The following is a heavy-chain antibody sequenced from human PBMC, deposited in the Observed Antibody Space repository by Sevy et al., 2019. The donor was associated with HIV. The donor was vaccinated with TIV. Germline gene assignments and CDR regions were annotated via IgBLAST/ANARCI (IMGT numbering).Heavy chain of an antibody. J-gene: IGHJ4*02. V-gene: IGHV4-59*01. CDR3: ARGGSSGWERGSFDY. CDR2: IYYSGST. Sequence: SETLSLTCTVSGGSISSYYWSWIRQPPGKGLEWIGYIYYSGSTNYNPPLKSRVTISVDTSKNQFSLKLSSVTAADTAVYYCARGGSSGWERGSFDYWGQGTLVTVSS. CDR1: GGSISSYY. D-gene: IGHD6-19*01.